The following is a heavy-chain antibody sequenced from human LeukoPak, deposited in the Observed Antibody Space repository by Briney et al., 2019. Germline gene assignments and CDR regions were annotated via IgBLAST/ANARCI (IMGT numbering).Heavy chain of an antibody. CDR2: INPSGGST. V-gene: IGHV1-46*01. CDR3: ARASRGYDAFDI. J-gene: IGHJ3*02. D-gene: IGHD3-10*01. CDR1: GYTFTSYY. Sequence: ASVKVSCKASGYTFTSYYMHWVRQAPGRGLEWMGIINPSGGSTSYAQKFQGRVTMTRDTSTSTVYMELSSLRSEDTAVYYCARASRGYDAFDIWGQGTMVTVSS.